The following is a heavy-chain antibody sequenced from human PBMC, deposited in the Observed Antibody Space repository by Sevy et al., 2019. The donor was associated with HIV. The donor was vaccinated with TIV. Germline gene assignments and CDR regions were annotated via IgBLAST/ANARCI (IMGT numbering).Heavy chain of an antibody. J-gene: IGHJ6*02. V-gene: IGHV3-7*01. D-gene: IGHD2-15*01. CDR3: ARERVEVRGFFYYYYGMDV. Sequence: GGSLRLSCAASGFTFSSYWMSWVRQAPGKGLEWVANIKQDGTAKYYVDSVKGRFSISRDNAKNSLYLQMNSLRAEDTAVYYCARERVEVRGFFYYYYGMDVWGQGTTVTVSS. CDR2: IKQDGTAK. CDR1: GFTFSSYW.